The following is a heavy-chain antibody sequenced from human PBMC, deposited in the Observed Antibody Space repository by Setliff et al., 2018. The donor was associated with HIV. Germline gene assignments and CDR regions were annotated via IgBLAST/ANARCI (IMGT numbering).Heavy chain of an antibody. CDR3: ARSGAGYSTGPLYYYMDV. J-gene: IGHJ6*03. CDR1: GYTFTDYY. Sequence: ASVKVSCKASGYTFTDYYIHWVRQAPGQGLEWMGWINPNSGGTKYALNFQGRVTMTGDTSISTAYMELNRLRSDDTAMYYCARSGAGYSTGPLYYYMDVWGKGTTVTVSS. V-gene: IGHV1-2*02. CDR2: INPNSGGT. D-gene: IGHD5-18*01.